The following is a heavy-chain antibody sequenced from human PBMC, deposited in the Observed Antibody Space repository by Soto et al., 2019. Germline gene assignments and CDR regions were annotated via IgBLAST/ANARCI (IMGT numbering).Heavy chain of an antibody. Sequence: SETLSLTCAVYGGSFSGYYWSWIRQPPGKGLEWIGEINHSGSTNYNPSLKSRVTISVDTSKNQFSLKLSSVTAADTAVYYCARGLNVAAADYFDYWGQGTLVTVS. J-gene: IGHJ4*02. CDR3: ARGLNVAAADYFDY. CDR2: INHSGST. V-gene: IGHV4-34*01. CDR1: GGSFSGYY. D-gene: IGHD6-13*01.